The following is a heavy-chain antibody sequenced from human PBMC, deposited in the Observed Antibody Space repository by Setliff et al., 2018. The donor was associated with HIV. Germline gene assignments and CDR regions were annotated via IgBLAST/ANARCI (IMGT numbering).Heavy chain of an antibody. CDR2: INPNSGGT. Sequence: ASVKVSCKASGYTFTGYYMHWVRQAPGQGLEWMGWINPNSGGTNYAQKFQGRLTMTRNTSISTAYMELSSLRSEDTAVYYCAREPPSSYYFDYWGQGTLVTVSS. CDR1: GYTFTGYY. CDR3: AREPPSSYYFDY. V-gene: IGHV1-2*02. J-gene: IGHJ4*02. D-gene: IGHD3-10*01.